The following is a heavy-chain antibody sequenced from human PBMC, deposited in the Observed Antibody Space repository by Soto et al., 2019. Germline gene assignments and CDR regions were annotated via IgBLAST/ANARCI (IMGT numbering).Heavy chain of an antibody. J-gene: IGHJ4*02. CDR3: EGEGAIETFGVV. CDR2: VYYGGST. D-gene: IGHD3-3*01. CDR1: VYSIIIYY. V-gene: IGHV4-59*01. Sequence: SSTXSLTGTVSVYSIIIYYLTGIGQPPGRGLEWIGHVYYGGSTNYNPSLQSRVTISLDTSKNQFSLRLTSMTAADAAVYYCEGEGAIETFGVVWGQGTRVKVSS.